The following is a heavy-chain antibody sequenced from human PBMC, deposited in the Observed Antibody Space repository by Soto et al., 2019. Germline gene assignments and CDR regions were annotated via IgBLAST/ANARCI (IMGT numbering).Heavy chain of an antibody. Sequence: QITLKESGPTLVKPTQTLTLTCTFSGFSLTTSGVGVGWIRQPPGKALEWLALIYWDDDKRYSPSLKSSLTITQDTTKTPLGLTMTNLDPADTATYFCAHRTTTVTWWFDPWGQGTLVTVSS. CDR3: AHRTTTVTWWFDP. V-gene: IGHV2-5*02. D-gene: IGHD4-17*01. CDR1: GFSLTTSGVG. J-gene: IGHJ5*02. CDR2: IYWDDDK.